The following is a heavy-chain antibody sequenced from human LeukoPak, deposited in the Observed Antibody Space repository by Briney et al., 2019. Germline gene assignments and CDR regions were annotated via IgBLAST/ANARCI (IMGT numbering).Heavy chain of an antibody. CDR1: GVSISSGDYS. D-gene: IGHD2-15*01. Sequence: PSQTLSLTCTVSGVSISSGDYSWSWICQPPGKGLEWVGYIYYSGSTYYNSSLTSRVTISIDTSKNQFSLKLSSVAAADTAVYYCAREKCSGGICYSGFDCWGQGTLVTVSS. CDR3: AREKCSGGICYSGFDC. J-gene: IGHJ4*02. CDR2: IYYSGST. V-gene: IGHV4-30-4*01.